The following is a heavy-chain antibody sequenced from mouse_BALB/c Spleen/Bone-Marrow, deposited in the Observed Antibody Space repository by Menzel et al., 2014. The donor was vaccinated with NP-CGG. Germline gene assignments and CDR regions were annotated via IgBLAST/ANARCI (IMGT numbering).Heavy chain of an antibody. CDR2: IWAGGST. V-gene: IGHV2-9*02. Sequence: ESGPGLVAPSQSLSITCTVPGFSLTSYSVHWVRQPPGKGLEWLGVIWAGGSTNYNSALMSRLSISKDNSKSQVFLKMSSLQTDDTAMFYCARDDDSYAMDYWGQGTSVTVSS. D-gene: IGHD2-3*01. CDR1: GFSLTSYS. CDR3: ARDDDSYAMDY. J-gene: IGHJ4*01.